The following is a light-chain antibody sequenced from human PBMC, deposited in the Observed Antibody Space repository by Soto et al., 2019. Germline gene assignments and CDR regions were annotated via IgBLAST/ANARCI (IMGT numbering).Light chain of an antibody. V-gene: IGLV1-44*01. Sequence: QSVLTQPPSASGTPGQRVTISCSGSSSNIGRHGVNWYQHLPGAAPKLLIYSNNQRPSGVPDRFSGSTSGTSVSLTISGLQSEDEADYYCATWDDSLNGVVFGGGTKHTVL. CDR3: ATWDDSLNGVV. CDR1: SSNIGRHG. J-gene: IGLJ2*01. CDR2: SNN.